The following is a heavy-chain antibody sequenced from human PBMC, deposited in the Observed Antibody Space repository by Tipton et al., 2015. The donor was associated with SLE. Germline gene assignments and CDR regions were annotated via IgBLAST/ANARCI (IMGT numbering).Heavy chain of an antibody. Sequence: LRLSCTVSGGSISSYYWSWIRQPPGKGLEWIGEINHSGSTNCNPSLKSRVTISVDTSKTQFSLKLSSVTAADTAVYYCAREMHGDYEDAFDIWGQGTMVTVSS. D-gene: IGHD4-17*01. CDR1: GGSISSYY. CDR3: AREMHGDYEDAFDI. J-gene: IGHJ3*02. CDR2: INHSGST. V-gene: IGHV4-34*01.